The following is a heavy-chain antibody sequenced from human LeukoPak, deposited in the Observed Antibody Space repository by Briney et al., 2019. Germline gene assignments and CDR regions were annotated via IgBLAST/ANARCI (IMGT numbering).Heavy chain of an antibody. V-gene: IGHV1-69*13. CDR3: VKGHYYDSSGYYYDFDY. CDR1: GGTFSSYA. D-gene: IGHD3-22*01. Sequence: ASVKVSCKASGGTFSSYAISWVRQAPGQGLEWMGGIIPIFGTANYAQKFQGRVTITADESTSTAYMELSSLRSEDTAVYYCVKGHYYDSSGYYYDFDYWGQGTLVAVSS. J-gene: IGHJ4*02. CDR2: IIPIFGTA.